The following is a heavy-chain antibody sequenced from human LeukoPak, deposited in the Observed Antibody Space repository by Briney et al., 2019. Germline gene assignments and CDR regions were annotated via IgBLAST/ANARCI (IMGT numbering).Heavy chain of an antibody. CDR1: GFTFSDYY. Sequence: GGSLRLSSAASGFTFSDYYMSWIRQAPGKGLEWVSYISSSGSTIYYADSVKGRFTISRDNAKNSLYLQMNSLRAEDTAVYYCARDRKDDFWSGYYVDYWGQGTLVTVSS. D-gene: IGHD3-3*01. V-gene: IGHV3-11*04. CDR3: ARDRKDDFWSGYYVDY. CDR2: ISSSGSTI. J-gene: IGHJ4*02.